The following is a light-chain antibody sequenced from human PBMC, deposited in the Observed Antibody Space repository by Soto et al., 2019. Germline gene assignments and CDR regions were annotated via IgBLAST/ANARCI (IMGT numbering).Light chain of an antibody. V-gene: IGKV1-39*01. J-gene: IGKJ1*01. CDR1: QTIGNY. CDR2: RAS. CDR3: QQSYSTPAWT. Sequence: DIQMTQSPASLSASVGDRVTITCRASQTIGNYLNWYQQKPGKAPTVVIYRASTLQSGVPSRFSGSGSGKDFTLNIRSLQPEDFANYYCQQSYSTPAWTLGQGTKVDIK.